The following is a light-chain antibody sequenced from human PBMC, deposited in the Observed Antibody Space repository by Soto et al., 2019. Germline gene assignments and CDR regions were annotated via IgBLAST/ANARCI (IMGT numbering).Light chain of an antibody. Sequence: DIQMTQSPSTLSGSVGDRVTITCRASQTISSWLAWYQQKPWKAPKLLIYKASTLKSGVPSRFSGSGSGTEFTLTISSLQPDDFATYYCQQYNSYSLTFGQGTRLEIK. CDR1: QTISSW. V-gene: IGKV1-5*03. J-gene: IGKJ5*01. CDR3: QQYNSYSLT. CDR2: KAS.